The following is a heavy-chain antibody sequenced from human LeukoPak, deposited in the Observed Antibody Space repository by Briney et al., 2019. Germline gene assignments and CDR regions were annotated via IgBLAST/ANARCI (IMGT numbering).Heavy chain of an antibody. CDR2: IYSSGDT. D-gene: IGHD3-10*01. CDR1: GFNVSSNY. CDR3: ARVIYGSGTYYKGWFDP. J-gene: IGHJ5*02. V-gene: IGHV3-53*01. Sequence: PGGSLRLSCAASGFNVSSNYMSWVRQAPGKGLEWVSVIYSSGDTYYGDSVKGRFTISRDNSKNMLYLQMNGLRAEDTAVYYCARVIYGSGTYYKGWFDPWGQGTLVTVSS.